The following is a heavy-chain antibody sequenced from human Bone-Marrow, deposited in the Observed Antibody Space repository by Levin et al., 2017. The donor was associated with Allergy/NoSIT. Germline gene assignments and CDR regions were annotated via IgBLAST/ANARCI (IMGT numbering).Heavy chain of an antibody. V-gene: IGHV4-39*01. CDR2: IYYSGRT. CDR3: AGQGYIVY. D-gene: IGHD2-15*01. Sequence: SETLSLTCSVSGEDISSSNYYWGWIRQPPGKGLEWIGSIYYSGRTTYIPSLESRVTITVDTSKNQFSLKLMSVTAADTAVYYCAGQGYIVYWGQGTLVTVSS. CDR1: GEDISSSNYY. J-gene: IGHJ4*02.